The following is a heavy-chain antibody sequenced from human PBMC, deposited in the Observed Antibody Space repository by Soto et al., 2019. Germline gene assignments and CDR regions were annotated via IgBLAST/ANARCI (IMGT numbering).Heavy chain of an antibody. V-gene: IGHV3-30*18. Sequence: QVQLVESGGGVVQPGRSLRLSCAASGFTFSSYGMHWVRQAPGKGLEWVAVISYDGSNKYYADSVKGRFTTSRDNSKNTLYLQMNSLRAEDTAVYYCAKAGAPPDFYPHYWGQGTLVTVSS. J-gene: IGHJ4*02. CDR3: AKAGAPPDFYPHY. D-gene: IGHD3-3*01. CDR2: ISYDGSNK. CDR1: GFTFSSYG.